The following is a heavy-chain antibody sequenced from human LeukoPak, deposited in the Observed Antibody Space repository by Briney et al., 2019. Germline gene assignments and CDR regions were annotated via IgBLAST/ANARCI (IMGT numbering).Heavy chain of an antibody. D-gene: IGHD6-6*01. CDR2: IWYDGSNK. CDR3: AKDGLSIAAYDY. CDR1: GFTFSTSA. Sequence: GGSLRLSCAASGFTFSTSAMNWVRQAPGKGLEWVAVIWYDGSNKYYADSVKGRFTISRDNSKNTLYLQMNSLRAEDTAGYYCAKDGLSIAAYDYWGQGTLVTVSS. V-gene: IGHV3-30*02. J-gene: IGHJ4*02.